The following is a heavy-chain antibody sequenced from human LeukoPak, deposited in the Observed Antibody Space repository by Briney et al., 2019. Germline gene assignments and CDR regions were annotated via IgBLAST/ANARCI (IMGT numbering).Heavy chain of an antibody. CDR3: ARSDCGGDCYVDY. Sequence: SETLSLTCTVSGDSISSYYWSWIRQPPGKGLEWIGYINYNENTNYNPSLKSRVTISVDTSKNQFSLKLSSVTAADTAVYYCARSDCGGDCYVDYWGQGTLVTVSS. CDR2: INYNENT. J-gene: IGHJ4*02. CDR1: GDSISSYY. V-gene: IGHV4-59*01. D-gene: IGHD2-21*02.